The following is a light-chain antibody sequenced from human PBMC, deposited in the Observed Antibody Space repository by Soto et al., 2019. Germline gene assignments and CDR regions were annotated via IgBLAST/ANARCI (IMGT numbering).Light chain of an antibody. Sequence: IVVTQCPSSLSVSPGESATLSCRASQHVXSNIGWYEQRPGQAPRVLIYXASTRATGVPAKFSGSGYGTEFTITISSLQSYDVAVYSCLQYHNLWAFGQGTKVDI. CDR1: QHVXSN. J-gene: IGKJ1*01. CDR2: XAS. V-gene: IGKV3-15*01. CDR3: LQYHNLWA.